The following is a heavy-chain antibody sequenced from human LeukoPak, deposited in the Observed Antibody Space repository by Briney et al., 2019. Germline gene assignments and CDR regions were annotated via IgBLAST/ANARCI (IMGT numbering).Heavy chain of an antibody. J-gene: IGHJ4*02. Sequence: GGSLRLSCAASGFTFTSYGMHWVRQAPGKGLEWVALITYDGYYKYYSDSVKGRFTISSDTSKNTLYLQMNSLRAEDTAVYYCAREQGSFDYWGQGTLVTVSS. CDR3: AREQGSFDY. V-gene: IGHV3-30*03. CDR1: GFTFTSYG. CDR2: ITYDGYYK.